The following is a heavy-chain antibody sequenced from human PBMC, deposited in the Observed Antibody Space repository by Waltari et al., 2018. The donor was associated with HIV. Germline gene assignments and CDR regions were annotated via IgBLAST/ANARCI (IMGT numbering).Heavy chain of an antibody. CDR3: ARITMTLGRGMDV. CDR1: GYTFTNYA. CDR2: IKTNTGNP. V-gene: IGHV7-4-1*02. D-gene: IGHD3-10*01. Sequence: QLQLVQSGSELKKPGASVKVSCKASGYTFTNYAMNWVRQAPGHGLEWMGWIKTNTGNPTYAKGFTGRFVFALDTSVSTEYLKISSLKAEDTAVYYCARITMTLGRGMDVWGQGTTVTVSS. J-gene: IGHJ6*02.